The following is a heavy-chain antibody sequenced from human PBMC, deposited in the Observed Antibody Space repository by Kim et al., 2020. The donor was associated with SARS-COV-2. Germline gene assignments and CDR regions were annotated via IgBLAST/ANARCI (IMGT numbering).Heavy chain of an antibody. V-gene: IGHV3-73*01. CDR3: TQRNCTISTCYDY. J-gene: IGHJ4*02. Sequence: GGSLRLSCATSGFTFSGSAMHWVRQASGKGLEWVGRIRSKANNYATEYGASVTGRFTISRDDSKNTAYLQMNSLKTEDTAVYYCTQRNCTISTCYDYWGQGTLVTVSS. CDR1: GFTFSGSA. D-gene: IGHD2-2*01. CDR2: IRSKANNYAT.